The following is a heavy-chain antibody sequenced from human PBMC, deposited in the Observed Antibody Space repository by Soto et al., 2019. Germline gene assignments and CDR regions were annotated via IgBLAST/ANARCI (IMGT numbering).Heavy chain of an antibody. CDR3: AKDGSYDSSGYYDYYYYGMDV. CDR1: GFTFDDYT. CDR2: ISWDGGST. D-gene: IGHD3-22*01. V-gene: IGHV3-43*01. J-gene: IGHJ6*02. Sequence: GGSLRLSCAASGFTFDDYTMHWVRQAPGKGLEWVSLISWDGGSTYYADSVKGRFTISRDNSKNSLYLQMNSLRTEDTALYHCAKDGSYDSSGYYDYYYYGMDVWGQGTTVTVSS.